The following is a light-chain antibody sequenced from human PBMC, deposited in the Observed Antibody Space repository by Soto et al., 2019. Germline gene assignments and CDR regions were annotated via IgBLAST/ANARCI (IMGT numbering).Light chain of an antibody. CDR1: SSDVGGYNY. V-gene: IGLV2-14*01. J-gene: IGLJ1*01. Sequence: QSALTQPASVSGSPGQSITISCTGTSSDVGGYNYVSWYQQHPGKAPKLMIYEVSNRPSGVSNRFSGSKSGNTASLTISGLQAEDEADYYCISYKSTSTYVFAT. CDR2: EVS. CDR3: ISYKSTSTYV.